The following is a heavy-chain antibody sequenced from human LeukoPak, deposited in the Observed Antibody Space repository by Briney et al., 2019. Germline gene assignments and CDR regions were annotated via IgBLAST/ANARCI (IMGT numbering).Heavy chain of an antibody. Sequence: GASVKVSCKASGYTFINFAINWGRQAPGQRPEWMGWINAYNGNTKYSQKFQDRVTITRDTSASTAYMELTNLTSEDTAVYYCARGPRAAADDYWGRGSLVTVSS. CDR3: ARGPRAAADDY. CDR1: GYTFINFA. V-gene: IGHV1-3*01. D-gene: IGHD6-13*01. CDR2: INAYNGNT. J-gene: IGHJ4*02.